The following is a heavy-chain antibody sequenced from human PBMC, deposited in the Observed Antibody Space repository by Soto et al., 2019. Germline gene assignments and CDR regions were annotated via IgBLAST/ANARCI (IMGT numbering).Heavy chain of an antibody. J-gene: IGHJ3*02. Sequence: QVQLVQSGAEVKKPGASLKISCKASGYSLTSYYMHWVRQGPGQGLEWMGTINPISGSTTYAQKLQGRVAITTDTSTGTVYMELSSLCSEDTAVYFCASYEGEPGPLDIWGQGTRVIVSS. CDR2: INPISGST. V-gene: IGHV1-46*03. D-gene: IGHD5-12*01. CDR3: ASYEGEPGPLDI. CDR1: GYSLTSYY.